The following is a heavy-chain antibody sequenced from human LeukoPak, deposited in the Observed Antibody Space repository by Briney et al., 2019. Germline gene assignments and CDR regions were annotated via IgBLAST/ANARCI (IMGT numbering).Heavy chain of an antibody. CDR1: GFSFSNFG. CDR2: ISYDGRNK. V-gene: IGHV3-30*18. J-gene: IGHJ5*02. Sequence: GRSLRLSCAASGFSFSNFGMHWVRHAPGQGLEWVAVISYDGRNKYFADSVKGRLTISRDNSKNTVYLEMNSLRDEDTAVYYCAKDKRGSSGWYDHWGQGTLVIVSS. D-gene: IGHD6-19*01. CDR3: AKDKRGSSGWYDH.